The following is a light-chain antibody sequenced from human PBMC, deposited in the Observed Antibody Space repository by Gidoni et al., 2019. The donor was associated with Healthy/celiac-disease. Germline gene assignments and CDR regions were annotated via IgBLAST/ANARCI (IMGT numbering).Light chain of an antibody. J-gene: IGKJ4*01. CDR2: WAS. Sequence: DIVMTQSPDSLAVSLGARATINCKSSQSVLYSSHNKNYLAWYQQKPGQPPKLLIYWASTRESGVPDRFSGSGSGTDFTLTISSLQAEDVAVYYCQQYYSTPLTFGGGTKVEIK. CDR3: QQYYSTPLT. CDR1: QSVLYSSHNKNY. V-gene: IGKV4-1*01.